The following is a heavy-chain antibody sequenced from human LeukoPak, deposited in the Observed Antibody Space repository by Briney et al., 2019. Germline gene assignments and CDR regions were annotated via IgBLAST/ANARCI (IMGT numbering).Heavy chain of an antibody. D-gene: IGHD6-25*01. V-gene: IGHV4-39*01. CDR2: IYYNGYT. Sequence: LSENLSLTCTVSGASISSTSHHWGWIRQPPGKGLEWIGVIYYNGYTYYNPSLRSRVTISVITSKNQFSLKLSSVTAADTAVYYCARLEWGSAGSGSFDNWGHATLATVSS. CDR3: ARLEWGSAGSGSFDN. J-gene: IGHJ4*01. CDR1: GASISSTSHH.